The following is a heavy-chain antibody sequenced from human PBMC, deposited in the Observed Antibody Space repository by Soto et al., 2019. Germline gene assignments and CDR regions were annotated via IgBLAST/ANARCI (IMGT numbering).Heavy chain of an antibody. CDR1: GYTFTSYY. J-gene: IGHJ4*02. V-gene: IGHV1-46*01. CDR3: ATDRATVTSHFDY. Sequence: ASVKVSCKASGYTFTSYYMHWVRQAPGQGLEWMGRINPSGGSTSYAQKFQGRVTMTKDTSTSTVYMELSSLRSEDTAVYYCATDRATVTSHFDYWGQGTLVTVSS. D-gene: IGHD4-17*01. CDR2: INPSGGST.